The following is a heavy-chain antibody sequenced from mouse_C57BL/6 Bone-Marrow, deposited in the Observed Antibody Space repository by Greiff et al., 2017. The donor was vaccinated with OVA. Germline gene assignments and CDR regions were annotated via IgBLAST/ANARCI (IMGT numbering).Heavy chain of an antibody. J-gene: IGHJ3*01. Sequence: QVQLQQPGAELVKPGASVKLSCKASGYTFTSYWMQWVKQRPGQGLEWIGEIDPSDSYTNYNQKFKGKATLTVDTSSSTAYMQLSSLISEDSAVYYCASAVFAYWGQGTLVTVSA. CDR1: GYTFTSYW. CDR3: ASAVFAY. V-gene: IGHV1-50*01. CDR2: IDPSDSYT.